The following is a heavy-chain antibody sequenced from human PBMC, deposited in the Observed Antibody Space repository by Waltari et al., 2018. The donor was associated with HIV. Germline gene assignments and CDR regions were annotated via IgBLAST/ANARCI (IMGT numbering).Heavy chain of an antibody. CDR3: TKGGGSWIQETHYYKAFDV. CDR2: NWAYNGRL. CDR1: GYDFTSYG. V-gene: IGHV1-18*01. J-gene: IGHJ6*02. Sequence: QLLQSGPETRKPGASVKISCKASGYDFTSYGVTWVRRAPGVGLGSVGWNWAYNGRLDIDRKLQDRVTLTTHTSTTTAFLEVRSQTVDDTATYYCTKGGGSWIQETHYYKAFDVWGQGTTVIV. D-gene: IGHD3-10*01.